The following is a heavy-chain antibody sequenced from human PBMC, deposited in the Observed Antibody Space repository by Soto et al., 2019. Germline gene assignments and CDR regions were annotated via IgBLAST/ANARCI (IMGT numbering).Heavy chain of an antibody. CDR1: GGTFSSYA. D-gene: IGHD4-17*01. Sequence: QVQLVQSGAEVKKPGSSVKVSCKASGGTFSSYAISWVRQAPGQGLEWMGGSIPIFGTANYAQKFQGRVTITADESTSTAYMELSSLRSEDTAVYYCARDRNDGDYAYYFDYWGQGTLVTVSS. J-gene: IGHJ4*02. CDR2: SIPIFGTA. CDR3: ARDRNDGDYAYYFDY. V-gene: IGHV1-69*01.